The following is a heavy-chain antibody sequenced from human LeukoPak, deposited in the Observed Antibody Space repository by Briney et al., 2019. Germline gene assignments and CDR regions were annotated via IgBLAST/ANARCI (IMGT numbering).Heavy chain of an antibody. CDR2: IKQDGSEK. CDR3: ARDQNSYGYSGTDY. Sequence: PGGSLRLSCAASGFTFSSYWMSWGRQAPGKGLEWVANIKQDGSEKYYVDSVKGRSTISRDNAKNSLYLQMNSLRAEATAVYYCARDQNSYGYSGTDYWGQGTLVTVSS. D-gene: IGHD5-18*01. CDR1: GFTFSSYW. V-gene: IGHV3-7*01. J-gene: IGHJ4*02.